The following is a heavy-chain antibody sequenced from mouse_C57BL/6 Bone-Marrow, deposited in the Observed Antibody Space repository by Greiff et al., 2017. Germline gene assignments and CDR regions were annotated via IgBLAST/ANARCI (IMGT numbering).Heavy chain of an antibody. D-gene: IGHD1-1*01. CDR1: GYTFTSYW. CDR3: TRSPYGSIFDY. CDR2: INPSSGYT. V-gene: IGHV1-7*01. Sequence: QVQLKQSGAELAKPGASVKLSCKASGYTFTSYWMHWVKQRPGQGLEWIGYINPSSGYTKYNQKFKDKATLTADKSSSTAYMQLSSLTYEDSAVYYCTRSPYGSIFDYWGQGTTLTVSS. J-gene: IGHJ2*01.